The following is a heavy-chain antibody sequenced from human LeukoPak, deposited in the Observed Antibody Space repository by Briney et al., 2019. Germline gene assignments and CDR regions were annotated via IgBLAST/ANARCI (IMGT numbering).Heavy chain of an antibody. D-gene: IGHD2-15*01. J-gene: IGHJ4*02. CDR1: GFTFSSYA. Sequence: GGSLRLSCVVSGFTFSSYAMSWVRQAPGKGLEWVSSISGSGGSTYHADSVKGRFTVARDNSKNTLYLQMNSLRTEDTAVYYCARDLNPDCSGGSCYGDYWGQGTLVTVSS. CDR2: ISGSGGST. V-gene: IGHV3-23*01. CDR3: ARDLNPDCSGGSCYGDY.